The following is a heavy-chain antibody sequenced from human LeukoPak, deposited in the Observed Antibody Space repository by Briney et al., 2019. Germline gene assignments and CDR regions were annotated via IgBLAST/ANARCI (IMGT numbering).Heavy chain of an antibody. V-gene: IGHV3-9*01. J-gene: IGHJ4*02. CDR3: AKAGGYSYGYLDY. D-gene: IGHD5-18*01. CDR1: GFTFDDYA. CDR2: ISWNSGSI. Sequence: PGGSLRLSCAASGFTFDDYAMHWVRQAPGKGLEWVSGISWNSGSIGYADSVKGRFTISRDNAKNSLYLQMNSLRAEDTALYYCAKAGGYSYGYLDYWGQGTLVTVSS.